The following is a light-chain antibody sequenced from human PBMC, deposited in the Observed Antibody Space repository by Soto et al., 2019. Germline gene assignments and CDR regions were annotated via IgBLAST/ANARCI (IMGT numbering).Light chain of an antibody. J-gene: IGKJ1*01. CDR2: DAS. CDR3: QQYNVYSQT. CDR1: QSISSW. Sequence: DIQMTQSPSPLSASVGDRVTITCRASQSISSWLAWYQQKPGKAPKLLIYDASSLQSGVPSRFSGSGSGTEFTLTISSLQPDDFATYYCQQYNVYSQTFGQGTKVEIK. V-gene: IGKV1-5*01.